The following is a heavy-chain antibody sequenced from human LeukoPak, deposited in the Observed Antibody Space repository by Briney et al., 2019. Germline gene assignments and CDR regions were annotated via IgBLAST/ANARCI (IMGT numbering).Heavy chain of an antibody. J-gene: IGHJ4*02. V-gene: IGHV4-34*01. CDR2: ISHSGST. D-gene: IGHD6-13*01. Sequence: SETLSLTCAVYGGSFSGYYWSWIRQPPGKGLEWIGEISHSGSTNYNPSLKSRVTISVDTSKNQFSLKLSSVTAADTAVYYCARGREYSSSWRRPFDYWGQGTLVTVSS. CDR3: ARGREYSSSWRRPFDY. CDR1: GGSFSGYY.